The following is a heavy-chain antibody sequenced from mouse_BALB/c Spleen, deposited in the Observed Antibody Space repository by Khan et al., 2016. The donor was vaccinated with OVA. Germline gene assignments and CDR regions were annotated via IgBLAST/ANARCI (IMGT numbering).Heavy chain of an antibody. CDR3: ARSYGSWAMDY. J-gene: IGHJ4*01. Sequence: EVQLQESGPSLVKPSPTLSLTCSVTGDSITSGFLNWIRKFPGNKFNYMGYITSSGNTYYNPSLKRRISITRDTSKSQYYLQLNSVTTEDTDTYYCARSYGSWAMDYWGQGTSVTVSS. V-gene: IGHV3-8*02. CDR1: GDSITSGF. D-gene: IGHD1-1*01. CDR2: ITSSGNT.